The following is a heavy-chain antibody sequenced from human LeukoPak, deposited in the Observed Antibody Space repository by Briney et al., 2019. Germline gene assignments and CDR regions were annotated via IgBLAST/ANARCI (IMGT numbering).Heavy chain of an antibody. CDR3: AGLVGRYSSGLYYYYFDY. CDR1: GDSINSLDL. V-gene: IGHV4-4*02. D-gene: IGHD3-22*01. J-gene: IGHJ4*02. Sequence: SETLSLTCTVSGDSINSLDLWSWVHQPPGKGLEWIGEMYLSGTTHSNPSVKSRVTISIDKSKNQFFLNLSSVTAADTAVYYCAGLVGRYSSGLYYYYFDYWGQGTLVTVSS. CDR2: MYLSGTT.